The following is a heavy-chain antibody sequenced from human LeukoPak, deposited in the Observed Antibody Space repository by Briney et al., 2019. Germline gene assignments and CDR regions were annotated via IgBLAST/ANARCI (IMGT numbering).Heavy chain of an antibody. V-gene: IGHV3-74*01. D-gene: IGHD3-22*01. CDR1: GFTFSSYW. CDR2: INSDGSTT. CDR3: ARMYYHDSSDYYWAPDY. Sequence: GGSLRLSCAASGFTFSSYWMHWVRHAPGKGLVWVSRINSDGSTTSYADFVKGRFTISRDNAKNTLYLQMNSLRAEDTAVYYCARMYYHDSSDYYWAPDYWGQGTLVTVSS. J-gene: IGHJ4*02.